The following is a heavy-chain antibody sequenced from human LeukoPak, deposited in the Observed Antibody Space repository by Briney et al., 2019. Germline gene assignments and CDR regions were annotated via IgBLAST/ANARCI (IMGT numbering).Heavy chain of an antibody. CDR2: IYYSGST. V-gene: IGHV4-59*01. D-gene: IGHD6-19*01. CDR3: ARATYSSGWGTSDY. J-gene: IGHJ4*02. CDR1: GGSISSYY. Sequence: PSETLSLTCTVSGGSISSYYWSWIRQPPGKGLEWIGYIYYSGSTNYNPSLQSRVTISVDTSKNQFSLKLSSVTAADTAVYYCARATYSSGWGTSDYWGQGTLVTVYS.